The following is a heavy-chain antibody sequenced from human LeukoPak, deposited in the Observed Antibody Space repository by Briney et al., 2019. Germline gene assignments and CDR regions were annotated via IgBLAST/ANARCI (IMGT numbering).Heavy chain of an antibody. CDR1: GFTFSSYW. V-gene: IGHV3-7*01. J-gene: IGHJ4*02. CDR3: AREIAAAGINYSDY. Sequence: PGGSLRLSCAASGFTFSSYWMSWVRQAPGKGLEWVANIKQDGSEKYYVDSVKGRFTISRDNAKNSLYLQMNSLRAEDTAVYYCAREIAAAGINYSDYWGQGTLVTVSS. CDR2: IKQDGSEK. D-gene: IGHD6-13*01.